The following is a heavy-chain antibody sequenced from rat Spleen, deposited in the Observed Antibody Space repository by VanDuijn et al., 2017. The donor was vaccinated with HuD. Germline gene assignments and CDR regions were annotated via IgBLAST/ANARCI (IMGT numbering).Heavy chain of an antibody. CDR2: MRYNGDT. CDR1: GFSLTSYS. V-gene: IGHV2-63*01. J-gene: IGHJ3*01. D-gene: IGHD1-11*01. CDR3: ARGGGFAY. Sequence: QVQLKESGPGLVQPSETLSLTCTVSGFSLTSYSVSWVRQPPGKGLEWMGRMRYNGDTSYNSALKSRLSISRDTSKSQVCLKMNSLQPEDTAPYYCARGGGFAYWGQGTLVTVSS.